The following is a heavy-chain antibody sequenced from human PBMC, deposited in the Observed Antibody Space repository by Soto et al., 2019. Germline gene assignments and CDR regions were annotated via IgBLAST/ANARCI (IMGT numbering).Heavy chain of an antibody. CDR1: GFTFSSYA. Sequence: GGSLRLSCAASGFTFSSYAMSWVRQAPGKGLEWVSAISGSGGSTYYADSVKGRFTISRDNSKNTLYLQMNSLRAEDTAVYYCAKNIVVVVAATFWFDPWGQGTLVTASS. CDR2: ISGSGGST. D-gene: IGHD2-15*01. CDR3: AKNIVVVVAATFWFDP. J-gene: IGHJ5*02. V-gene: IGHV3-23*01.